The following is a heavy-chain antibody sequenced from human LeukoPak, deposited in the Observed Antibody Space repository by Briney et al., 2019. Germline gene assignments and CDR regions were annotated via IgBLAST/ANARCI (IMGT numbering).Heavy chain of an antibody. CDR3: AKGYCSGGSCYAVFDY. V-gene: IGHV3-23*01. J-gene: IGHJ4*02. D-gene: IGHD2-15*01. Sequence: GGSLRLSRAASGFAFSSYAMSWVRQAPGKGLEWVSAISGSGGSTYYADSVKGRFTISRDNSKNTLYLQMNSLRAEDTAVYYCAKGYCSGGSCYAVFDYWGQGTLVTVSS. CDR2: ISGSGGST. CDR1: GFAFSSYA.